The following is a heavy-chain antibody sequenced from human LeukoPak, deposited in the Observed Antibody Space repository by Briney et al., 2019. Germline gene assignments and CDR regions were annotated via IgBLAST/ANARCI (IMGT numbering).Heavy chain of an antibody. Sequence: PGGSLRLSCAASGFTFSSYSMNWVRQAPGRGLEWVSYISSSGGTTYYADSMKGRFTISRDNAKNSLYLQMNSLRAEDTAIYYCTRSNDYGCYGDGVGDYWGQGTLVTVSS. V-gene: IGHV3-48*01. CDR3: TRSNDYGCYGDGVGDY. D-gene: IGHD4-17*01. CDR1: GFTFSSYS. J-gene: IGHJ4*02. CDR2: ISSSGGTT.